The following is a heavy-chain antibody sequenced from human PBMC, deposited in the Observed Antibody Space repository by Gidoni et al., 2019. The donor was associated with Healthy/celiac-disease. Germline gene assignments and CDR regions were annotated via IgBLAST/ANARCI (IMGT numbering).Heavy chain of an antibody. D-gene: IGHD2-15*01. Sequence: QVQLVESGGGVVQPGRSLRLSCAASGFTFSSYAMHWVRQAPGKGLEWVAVISYDGSNKYYADSVKGRFTISRDNSKNTLYLQMNSLRAEDTAVYYCASDIVVVVAATSTDYWGQGTLVTVSA. CDR2: ISYDGSNK. J-gene: IGHJ4*02. V-gene: IGHV3-30-3*01. CDR1: GFTFSSYA. CDR3: ASDIVVVVAATSTDY.